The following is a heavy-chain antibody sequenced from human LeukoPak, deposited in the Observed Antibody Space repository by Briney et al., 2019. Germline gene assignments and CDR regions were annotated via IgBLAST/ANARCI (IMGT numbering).Heavy chain of an antibody. Sequence: SVKASCKASGGTFSSYAISWVRQAPGQGLEWMGGIIPIFGTANYAQKFQGRVTITADESTSTAYMELSSLRSEDTAVYYCARDLVAAAGPWGQGTLVTVSS. CDR2: IIPIFGTA. CDR3: ARDLVAAAGP. V-gene: IGHV1-69*13. D-gene: IGHD6-13*01. CDR1: GGTFSSYA. J-gene: IGHJ5*02.